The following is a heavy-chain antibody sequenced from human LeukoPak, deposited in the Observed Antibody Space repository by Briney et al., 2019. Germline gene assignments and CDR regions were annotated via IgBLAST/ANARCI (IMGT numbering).Heavy chain of an antibody. CDR3: AKDLIGYSGYDFFDY. D-gene: IGHD5-12*01. CDR2: ISGSGGST. CDR1: GFTFSDYY. J-gene: IGHJ4*02. Sequence: GGSLRLSCAASGFTFSDYYMSWIRQAPGKGLEWVSAISGSGGSTYYADSVKGRFTISRDNSKNTLYLQMNSLRAEDTAVYYCAKDLIGYSGYDFFDYWGQGTLVTVSS. V-gene: IGHV3-23*01.